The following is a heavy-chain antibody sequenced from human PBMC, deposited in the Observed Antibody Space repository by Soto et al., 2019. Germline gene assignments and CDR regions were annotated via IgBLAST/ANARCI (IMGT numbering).Heavy chain of an antibody. Sequence: GGSLRLWCGASKVKCGGYAGNWVRQAPGKGLEWVSTISVSGITTLYADSVKGRFTISRDNSKDTLYLQMNSLRDEDTAVYYCAKDRQGSCFDYWGQGTLVTVSS. CDR2: ISVSGITT. CDR3: AKDRQGSCFDY. CDR1: KVKCGGYA. J-gene: IGHJ4*02. V-gene: IGHV3-23*01. D-gene: IGHD1-26*01.